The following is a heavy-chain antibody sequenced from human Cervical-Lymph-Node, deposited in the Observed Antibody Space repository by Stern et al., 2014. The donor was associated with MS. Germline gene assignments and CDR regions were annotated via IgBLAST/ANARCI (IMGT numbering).Heavy chain of an antibody. D-gene: IGHD4/OR15-4a*01. J-gene: IGHJ4*02. Sequence: QLVQSGAEVKRPGASVKVSCKASGYTFTRHDVHWVRQAPGQGLEWMGWVNPNSGTTVYVQKLQGRVTMTKNTSVNTAYMELSSLRPDDTAVYFCARGGDYHSLQFWGQGTLVTVSS. V-gene: IGHV1-8*01. CDR2: VNPNSGTT. CDR3: ARGGDYHSLQF. CDR1: GYTFTRHD.